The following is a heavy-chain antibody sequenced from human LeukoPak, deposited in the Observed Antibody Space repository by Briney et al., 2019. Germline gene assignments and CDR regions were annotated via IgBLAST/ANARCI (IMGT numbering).Heavy chain of an antibody. J-gene: IGHJ4*02. Sequence: GGSLRLSCAASGFTFSSYWMHWVRQAPGKGLVWVSRINSDGSSTSYADSVKGRFTISRDNAKNTLYQQMNSLRAEDTAVYYCARGPPDYYDSSGYYLNYWGQGTLVTVSS. D-gene: IGHD3-22*01. V-gene: IGHV3-74*01. CDR3: ARGPPDYYDSSGYYLNY. CDR2: INSDGSST. CDR1: GFTFSSYW.